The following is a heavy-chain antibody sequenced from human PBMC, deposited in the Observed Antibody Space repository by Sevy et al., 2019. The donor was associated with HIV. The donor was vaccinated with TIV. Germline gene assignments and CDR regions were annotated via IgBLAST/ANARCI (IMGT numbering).Heavy chain of an antibody. CDR3: TRGLDTADTPDYYFDY. CDR1: GFTFDDYA. CDR2: ITRNSYEAYDGKR. Sequence: GGSLRLSCTTSGFTFDDYAVSWFRQAPGKGLEWVAFITRNSYEAYDGKRDYAASVNGRLITSRDDSKSIAYLQMNSLKTEDTAVYYCTRGLDTADTPDYYFDYWGQGTLVTVSS. J-gene: IGHJ4*02. V-gene: IGHV3-49*03. D-gene: IGHD5-18*01.